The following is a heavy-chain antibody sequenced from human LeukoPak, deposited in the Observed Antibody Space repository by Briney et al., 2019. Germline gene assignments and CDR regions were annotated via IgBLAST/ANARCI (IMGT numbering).Heavy chain of an antibody. D-gene: IGHD5-24*01. V-gene: IGHV1-69*11. CDR3: ARGGGRWLQQAFDI. Sequence: ASVKVSCKASGGTFSSYAISWVRQAPGQGLEWMGRIIPILGTANYAQKLQGRVTITADESTSTAYMELSSLRSEDTAVYYCARGGGRWLQQAFDIWGQGTMVTVSS. CDR1: GGTFSSYA. CDR2: IIPILGTA. J-gene: IGHJ3*02.